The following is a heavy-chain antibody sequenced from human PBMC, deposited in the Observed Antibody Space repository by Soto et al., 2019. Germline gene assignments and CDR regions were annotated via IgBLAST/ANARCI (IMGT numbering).Heavy chain of an antibody. D-gene: IGHD6-13*01. CDR2: IIPVLGVE. J-gene: IGHJ6*02. Sequence: GASAKVSCKASGGSFSSYIVSWVRQAPGQGLEWMGRIIPVLGVEYYAQKFQGRVTITADKSTSTAYMELSSLRSEDTAVYYCARTSAAGKYYYGMDVWGQGTTVTVSS. V-gene: IGHV1-69*02. CDR1: GGSFSSYI. CDR3: ARTSAAGKYYYGMDV.